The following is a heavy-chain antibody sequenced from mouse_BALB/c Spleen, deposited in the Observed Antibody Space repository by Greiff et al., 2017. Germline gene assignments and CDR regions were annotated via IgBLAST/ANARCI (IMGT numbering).Heavy chain of an antibody. Sequence: EVKLMESGGGLVQPGGSLKLSCAASGFTFSSYTMSWVRQTPEKRLEWVAYISNGGGSTYYPDTVKGRFTISRDNAKNTLYLQMSSLKSEDTAMYYCATYYRYEDYYAMDYWGQGTSVTVSS. CDR3: ATYYRYEDYYAMDY. J-gene: IGHJ4*01. D-gene: IGHD2-14*01. V-gene: IGHV5-12-2*01. CDR1: GFTFSSYT. CDR2: ISNGGGST.